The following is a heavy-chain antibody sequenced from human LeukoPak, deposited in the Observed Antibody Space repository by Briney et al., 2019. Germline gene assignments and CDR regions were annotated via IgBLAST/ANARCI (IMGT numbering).Heavy chain of an antibody. CDR3: ARLIGARPVLGASDL. Sequence: ESGPTLVNPTQTLTLTCTFSGFSLSTSGVGVGWFRQPPGKALEWLALIYWNDDKRYSPSLNSRLTITKDTSKNQVVLTMTNMDPVDTATYYCARLIGARPVLGASDLWGQGTMVTVSS. CDR2: IYWNDDK. CDR1: GFSLSTSGVG. J-gene: IGHJ3*01. V-gene: IGHV2-5*01. D-gene: IGHD6-6*01.